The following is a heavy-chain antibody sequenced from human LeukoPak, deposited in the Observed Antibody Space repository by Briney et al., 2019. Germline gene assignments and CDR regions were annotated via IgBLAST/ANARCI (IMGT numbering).Heavy chain of an antibody. CDR2: ISHHGSNK. CDR3: AKDQEAYDYLTGFDP. J-gene: IGHJ5*02. Sequence: GGSLRLSCVASGFTFSTYGMNWVRQAPGKGLEWVAVISHHGSNKFYADSVKGRFTISRDNSKNTLYLQMNSLRAEDTAVYYCAKDQEAYDYLTGFDPWGQGTLVTVSS. D-gene: IGHD2/OR15-2a*01. CDR1: GFTFSTYG. V-gene: IGHV3-30*18.